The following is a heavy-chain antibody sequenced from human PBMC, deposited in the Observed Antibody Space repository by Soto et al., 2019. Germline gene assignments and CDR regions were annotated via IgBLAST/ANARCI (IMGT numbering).Heavy chain of an antibody. V-gene: IGHV1-3*01. D-gene: IGHD3-10*01. CDR3: ARGTPVWFDP. Sequence: GASVKVSCKASGYTFTSYAMHWVRQAPGQRLEWMGWINAGNGNTKYLQKFQGRVTITRDTSASTAYMELSSLRSEGTAVYYCARGTPVWFDPWGQGTLVTVSS. J-gene: IGHJ5*02. CDR2: INAGNGNT. CDR1: GYTFTSYA.